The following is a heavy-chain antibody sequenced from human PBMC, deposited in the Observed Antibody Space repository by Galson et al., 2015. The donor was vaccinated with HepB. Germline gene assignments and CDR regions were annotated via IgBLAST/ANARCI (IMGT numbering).Heavy chain of an antibody. J-gene: IGHJ3*02. Sequence: SLRLSCAASGFTFSSYGMHWVRQAPGKGLEWVAVIWYDGSNKYYADSVKGRFTISRDNSKNTLYLQMNSLRAEDTAVYYCAKDYSSGWDAFDIRSQGTMVTVSS. CDR1: GFTFSSYG. CDR3: AKDYSSGWDAFDI. V-gene: IGHV3-33*06. D-gene: IGHD6-19*01. CDR2: IWYDGSNK.